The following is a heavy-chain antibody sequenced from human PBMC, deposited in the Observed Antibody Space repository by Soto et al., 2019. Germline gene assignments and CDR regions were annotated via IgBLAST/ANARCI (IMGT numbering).Heavy chain of an antibody. Sequence: QVQLQESGPGLVKPSQTLSLACSVSGGSISSGGYYWSWIRQHPGKDLEWIGYIYYSGSTYYNPSLKSRVTISVDTSKNQFSLKLSSVTAADTAVYYCARWPQLEPRFDYWGQGTLVTVSS. D-gene: IGHD1-1*01. CDR1: GGSISSGGYY. CDR2: IYYSGST. J-gene: IGHJ4*02. V-gene: IGHV4-31*03. CDR3: ARWPQLEPRFDY.